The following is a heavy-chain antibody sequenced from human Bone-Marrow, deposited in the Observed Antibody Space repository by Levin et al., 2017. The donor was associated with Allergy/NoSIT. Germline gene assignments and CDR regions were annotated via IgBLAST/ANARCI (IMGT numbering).Heavy chain of an antibody. CDR3: ARDRVRFLAQNWFDP. CDR2: IYYSGST. Sequence: SETLSLTCTVSGGSISSYYWSWIRQPPGKGLEWIGYIYYSGSTNYNPSLKSRVTISVDTSKNQFSLKLSSVTAADTAVYYCARDRVRFLAQNWFDPWGQGTLVTVSS. D-gene: IGHD3-3*01. V-gene: IGHV4-59*01. CDR1: GGSISSYY. J-gene: IGHJ5*02.